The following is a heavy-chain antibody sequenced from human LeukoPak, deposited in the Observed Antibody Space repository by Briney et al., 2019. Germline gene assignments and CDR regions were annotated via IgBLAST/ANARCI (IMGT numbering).Heavy chain of an antibody. CDR1: GFTFSSYG. J-gene: IGHJ6*02. D-gene: IGHD3-16*01. CDR3: ARDKGGLYYYGMDV. V-gene: IGHV3-33*01. CDR2: IWYDGSNK. Sequence: GGSLRLSCAASGFTFSSYGMHWVRQAPGKGLEWVAVIWYDGSNKYYADSVKGRFTISRDNSKNTLYLQMNSLRAEDTAVYYCARDKGGLYYYGMDVWGQGTTVTVSS.